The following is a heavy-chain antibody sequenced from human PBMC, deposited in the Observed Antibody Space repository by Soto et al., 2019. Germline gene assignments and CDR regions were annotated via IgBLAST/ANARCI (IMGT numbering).Heavy chain of an antibody. CDR3: ARWSYLDY. CDR2: ISGSDGKT. D-gene: IGHD3-3*01. V-gene: IGHV3-23*01. CDR1: GFSFGSYA. J-gene: IGHJ4*02. Sequence: GGSLRLSCAASGFSFGSYALSWVRQAPGKGLEWVSTISGSDGKTFYADSVKGRFSISRDTSQSTLYLQMNSLRADDTAMYYCARWSYLDYWGQGTLVTVSS.